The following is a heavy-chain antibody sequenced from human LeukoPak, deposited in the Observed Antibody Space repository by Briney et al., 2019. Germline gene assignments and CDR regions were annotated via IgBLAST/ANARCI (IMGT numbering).Heavy chain of an antibody. CDR2: ISSSSSYI. CDR1: GFTFSSYS. V-gene: IGHV3-21*01. CDR3: AGDRTHYSSGWYSGWFDP. Sequence: GGSLRLSCAASGFTFSSYSMNWVRQAPGKGLEWVSSISSSSSYIYYADSAKGRFTISRDDAKNSLYLQMNSLRAEDTAVYYCAGDRTHYSSGWYSGWFDPWGQGTLVTVSS. J-gene: IGHJ5*02. D-gene: IGHD6-19*01.